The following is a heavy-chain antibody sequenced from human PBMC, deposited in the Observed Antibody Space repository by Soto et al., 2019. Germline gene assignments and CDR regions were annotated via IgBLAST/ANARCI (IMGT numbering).Heavy chain of an antibody. CDR1: GFTFSSYG. CDR3: ARDSYGDYFQH. Sequence: PGGSLRLSCAAFGFTFSSYGMNWLLQAPGKGLEWVSSISISSSYIYYADSVKGRFTISRDNAKNSLYLQMNSLRAEDTAVYYCARDSYGDYFQHWGQGTLVTVSS. D-gene: IGHD4-17*01. V-gene: IGHV3-21*01. J-gene: IGHJ1*01. CDR2: ISISSSYI.